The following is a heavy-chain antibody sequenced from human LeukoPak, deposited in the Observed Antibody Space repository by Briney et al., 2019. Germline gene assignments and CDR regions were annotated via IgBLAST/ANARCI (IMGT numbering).Heavy chain of an antibody. CDR1: GYTFTGYY. J-gene: IGHJ4*02. CDR3: ARDAGSSSRRYYFDY. CDR2: INPSSGGT. Sequence: ASVKVSCKASGYTFTGYYMHWVRQAPGQGLEWMGRINPSSGGTNYAQKFQGRVTMTRDTSISTAYMELSRLRSDDTAVYYCARDAGSSSRRYYFDYWGQGTLVTVSS. D-gene: IGHD6-13*01. V-gene: IGHV1-2*06.